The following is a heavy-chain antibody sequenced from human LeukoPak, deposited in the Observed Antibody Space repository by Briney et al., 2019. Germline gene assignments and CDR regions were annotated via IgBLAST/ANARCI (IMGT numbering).Heavy chain of an antibody. Sequence: GRSLRLSCAASGFTFSSYAMSWVRQAPGKGLEWVSAISGSGGSTYYADSVKGRFTISRDNSKNTLYLQMNSLRAEDTAVYYCAKDYYGSGSYYGFLFSWGQGTLVTVSS. D-gene: IGHD3-10*01. J-gene: IGHJ5*02. CDR2: ISGSGGST. V-gene: IGHV3-23*01. CDR3: AKDYYGSGSYYGFLFS. CDR1: GFTFSSYA.